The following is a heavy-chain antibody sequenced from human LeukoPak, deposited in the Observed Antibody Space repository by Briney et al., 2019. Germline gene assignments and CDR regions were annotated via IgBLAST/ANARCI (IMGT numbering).Heavy chain of an antibody. CDR3: TRRGLYYYHSSGFHY. V-gene: IGHV3-73*01. D-gene: IGHD3-22*01. CDR2: ITSKANSYAT. Sequence: PGGSLRLSCAASGFTFSGSAMHWVRQASGKGREWVGRITSKANSYATAYAASVKGRFTISRDDSKNTAFLQMNSLKTEDTAVYYCTRRGLYYYHSSGFHYGRQGTLVTVSS. CDR1: GFTFSGSA. J-gene: IGHJ4*02.